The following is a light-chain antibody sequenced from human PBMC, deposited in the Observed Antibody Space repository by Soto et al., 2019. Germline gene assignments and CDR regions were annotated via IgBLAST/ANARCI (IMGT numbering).Light chain of an antibody. V-gene: IGKV3-15*01. Sequence: EIVMTQSPATLSVSPGERATLSCRASQSVSSNLAWYQQKPGQAPRHLVYGASTRATGISARFSGSRTGTEITLTSSSQQSEVFAVYCIPHYKRRPRTVGQGTKVEIK. CDR2: GAS. J-gene: IGKJ1*01. CDR1: QSVSSN. CDR3: PHYKRRPRT.